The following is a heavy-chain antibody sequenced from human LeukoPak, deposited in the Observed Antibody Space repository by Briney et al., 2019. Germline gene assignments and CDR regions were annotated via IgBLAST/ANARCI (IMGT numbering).Heavy chain of an antibody. J-gene: IGHJ4*02. CDR1: GFTFSSYA. Sequence: PGGSLRLSCAASGFTFSSYAMYWVRQAPGKGLEYVSAISSNGGSTYYANSMKGRFTITRDNSNNTLYLQMGSLRAEDMAVYYCARDATNYYDSSGLGKPQLDYWGQGTLVTVSS. D-gene: IGHD3-22*01. CDR2: ISSNGGST. V-gene: IGHV3-64*01. CDR3: ARDATNYYDSSGLGKPQLDY.